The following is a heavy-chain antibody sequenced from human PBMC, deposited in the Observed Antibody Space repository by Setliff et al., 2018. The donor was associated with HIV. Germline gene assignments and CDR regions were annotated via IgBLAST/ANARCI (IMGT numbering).Heavy chain of an antibody. V-gene: IGHV4-61*09. CDR1: GGSISSGIYY. D-gene: IGHD3-22*01. J-gene: IGHJ4*02. Sequence: PSETLSLTCTVSGGSISSGIYYWIWIRQPAGKGLEWIGHVYTTGGTNYNPSLESRLTISVDTSRNQFSLRLSSVTAADTAVYYCARAPGAYYYDSSGYYEQSHLYYFDYWGQGTLVTVSS. CDR3: ARAPGAYYYDSSGYYEQSHLYYFDY. CDR2: VYTTGGT.